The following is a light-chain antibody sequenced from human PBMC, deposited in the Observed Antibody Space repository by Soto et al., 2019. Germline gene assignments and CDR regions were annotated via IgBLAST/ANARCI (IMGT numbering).Light chain of an antibody. V-gene: IGKV1-5*03. CDR2: KTS. CDR1: QTISSW. Sequence: DIQLIQSPSFLSASVGDRVTITCRASQTISSWLAWYQKKPGKAPKLLMYKTSSLESGVPSRFSGSRSGTEFNLTISRLQTDDFATYLCQQYNSYTWTFGQGTKLDIK. J-gene: IGKJ1*01. CDR3: QQYNSYTWT.